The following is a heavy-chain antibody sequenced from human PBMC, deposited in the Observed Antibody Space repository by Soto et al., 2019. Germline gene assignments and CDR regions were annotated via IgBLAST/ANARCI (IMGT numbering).Heavy chain of an antibody. Sequence: QVQLVESGGGEVQPGRSLRLSCAASGFTFSSYGMHWVRQAPGKGLEWVAVIWYDGSNKYYADSVKGRFTISRDNSKNTLYLQMNSLRAEDTAVYYCARDGVSYGDYVSQNWYFDLWGRGTLVTVSS. J-gene: IGHJ2*01. V-gene: IGHV3-33*01. D-gene: IGHD4-17*01. CDR3: ARDGVSYGDYVSQNWYFDL. CDR2: IWYDGSNK. CDR1: GFTFSSYG.